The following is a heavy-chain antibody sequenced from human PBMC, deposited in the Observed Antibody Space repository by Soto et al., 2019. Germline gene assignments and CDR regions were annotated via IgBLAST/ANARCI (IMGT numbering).Heavy chain of an antibody. J-gene: IGHJ4*02. Sequence: EVQLVESGGGLVQPGGSLRLSCAASGFTVSSNYMSWVXXXXXXXXXXXXXIYSGGSTYYADSVKGRFTISRDNSKNTLYLQMNSLRAEDTAVXYCXRDSGYSGYDYFSRYYFDYWGQGTLVTVSS. CDR2: IYSGGST. D-gene: IGHD5-12*01. CDR3: XRDSGYSGYDYFSRYYFDY. V-gene: IGHV3-66*01. CDR1: GFTVSSNY.